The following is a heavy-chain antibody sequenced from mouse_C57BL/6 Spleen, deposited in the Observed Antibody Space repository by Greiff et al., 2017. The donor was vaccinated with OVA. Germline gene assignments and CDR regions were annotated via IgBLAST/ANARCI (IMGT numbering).Heavy chain of an antibody. Sequence: EVQLQQSGPELVKPGASVKIPCKASGYTFTDYNMDWVKQSHGKSLEWIGDINPNNGGTIYNQKFKGKATLTVDKSSSTAYMELRSLTSEDTAVYYCARGEFGYYYGSSYLDVWGTGTTVTVSS. V-gene: IGHV1-18*01. CDR1: GYTFTDYN. J-gene: IGHJ1*03. D-gene: IGHD1-1*01. CDR3: ARGEFGYYYGSSYLDV. CDR2: INPNNGGT.